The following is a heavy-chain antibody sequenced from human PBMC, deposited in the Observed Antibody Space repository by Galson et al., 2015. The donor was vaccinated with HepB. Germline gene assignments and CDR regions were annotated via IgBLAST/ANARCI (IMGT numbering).Heavy chain of an antibody. V-gene: IGHV3-30-3*01. Sequence: SLRLSCAASGFTFINYAMHWVRQAPGKGLEWVAVISYDGRNKYYADSVEGRFTISRDNSENTLYLQMNSLRGEDTAVYYCAGSYSNSWHNFVYWGQGTLVSVSS. CDR3: AGSYSNSWHNFVY. CDR1: GFTFINYA. J-gene: IGHJ4*02. CDR2: ISYDGRNK. D-gene: IGHD6-13*01.